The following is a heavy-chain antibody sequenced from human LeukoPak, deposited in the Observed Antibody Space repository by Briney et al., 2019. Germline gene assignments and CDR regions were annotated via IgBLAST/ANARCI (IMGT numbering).Heavy chain of an antibody. J-gene: IGHJ2*01. D-gene: IGHD4-17*01. CDR3: ARGGVRTRTVTTEIRYFDL. CDR2: INHSGST. CDR1: GFTFSSYW. V-gene: IGHV4-34*01. Sequence: GSLRLSCAASGFTFSSYWMNWVRQPPGKGLEWIGEINHSGSTNYNPSLKSRVTISVDTSKNQFSLKLSSVTAADTAVYYCARGGVRTRTVTTEIRYFDLWGRGTLVTVSS.